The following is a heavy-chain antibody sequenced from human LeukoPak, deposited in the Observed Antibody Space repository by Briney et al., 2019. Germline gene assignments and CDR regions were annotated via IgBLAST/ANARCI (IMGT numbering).Heavy chain of an antibody. CDR3: AKDGLLYYDILTGYSYAEYFQH. J-gene: IGHJ1*01. V-gene: IGHV3-11*01. CDR2: ISRNSGHTT. D-gene: IGHD3-9*01. Sequence: PGGSLRLSCAASGFTFSDFYMGWIRQAPGKGLESISYISRNSGHTTYYADSVKGRFTISRDNAKNLLYLQMNSLRAEDTAVYYCAKDGLLYYDILTGYSYAEYFQHWGQGTLVTVSS. CDR1: GFTFSDFY.